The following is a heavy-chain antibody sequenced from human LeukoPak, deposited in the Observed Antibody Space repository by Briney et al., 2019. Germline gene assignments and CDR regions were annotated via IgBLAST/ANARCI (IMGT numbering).Heavy chain of an antibody. D-gene: IGHD3-22*01. V-gene: IGHV1-24*01. J-gene: IGHJ4*02. Sequence: GASVKVSCKVSGYTLTELSMLWVRQAPGKRLEWMGGFDPEDGETIYAQKFQGRVTMTEDTSTDTAYMELSSLRSEDTAVYYCATDMGYYDSSGQKRGWGQGTLVTVSS. CDR2: FDPEDGET. CDR1: GYTLTELS. CDR3: ATDMGYYDSSGQKRG.